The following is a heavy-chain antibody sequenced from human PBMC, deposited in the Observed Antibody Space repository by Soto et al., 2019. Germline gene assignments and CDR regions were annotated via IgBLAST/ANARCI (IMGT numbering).Heavy chain of an antibody. V-gene: IGHV1-46*03. CDR3: ARDRGRPFFFIVVVPAANFGAFDYYGMDV. CDR2: INPSGGST. J-gene: IGHJ6*02. D-gene: IGHD2-2*01. CDR1: GYTFTSYY. Sequence: GASVKVSCKASGYTFTSYYMHWVRQAPGQGLEWMGIINPSGGSTSYAQKFQGRVTMTRDTSTSTVYMELSSLRSEDTAVHYCARDRGRPFFFIVVVPAANFGAFDYYGMDVWGQGTTVTVSS.